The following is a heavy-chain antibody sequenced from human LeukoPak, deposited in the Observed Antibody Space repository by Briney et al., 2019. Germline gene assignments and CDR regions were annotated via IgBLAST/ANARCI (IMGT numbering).Heavy chain of an antibody. Sequence: SETLSLTCTVSGGSISTYYWSWIRQPPGKGLQWIGSIYYSGSTYYNPSLKSRVTISIYTSKNQFSLKLSSVTAADTAVYYCASGLDMLTGWAFDLWGRGTLVTVYS. D-gene: IGHD3-9*01. CDR2: IYYSGST. CDR1: GGSISTYY. J-gene: IGHJ2*01. CDR3: ASGLDMLTGWAFDL. V-gene: IGHV4-39*01.